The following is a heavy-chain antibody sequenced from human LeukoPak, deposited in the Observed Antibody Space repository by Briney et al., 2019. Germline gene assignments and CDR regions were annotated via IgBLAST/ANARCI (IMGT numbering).Heavy chain of an antibody. CDR3: ARGTAYSGYDTDY. V-gene: IGHV4-59*01. CDR1: GGSISNKY. CDR2: IYYSGST. D-gene: IGHD5-12*01. J-gene: IGHJ4*02. Sequence: SETLSLTCTVSGGSISNKYWSWIRQPPGKGLEWIGYIYYSGSTNYNPSLKSRVTILVDTSKNQFSLKLSSVTAADTAVYYCARGTAYSGYDTDYWGQGTLVIVSS.